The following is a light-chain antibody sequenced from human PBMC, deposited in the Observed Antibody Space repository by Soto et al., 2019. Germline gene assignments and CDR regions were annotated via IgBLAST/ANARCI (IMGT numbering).Light chain of an antibody. Sequence: QSALTQPASVSGSPGQSITISCTGTSSDVGNYNLVSWYQQYPGKAPKLMIYRVTERPSGVSNRFSASKSGNTASLTISGLQAEDEADYYCCSYARSSIGVFGGGTKVTVL. CDR2: RVT. CDR1: SSDVGNYNL. CDR3: CSYARSSIGV. V-gene: IGLV2-23*02. J-gene: IGLJ3*02.